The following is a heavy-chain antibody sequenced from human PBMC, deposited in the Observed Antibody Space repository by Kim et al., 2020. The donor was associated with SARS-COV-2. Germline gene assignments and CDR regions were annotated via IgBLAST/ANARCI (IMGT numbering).Heavy chain of an antibody. J-gene: IGHJ4*02. V-gene: IGHV4-30-4*01. D-gene: IGHD3-10*01. CDR1: GGSISSSDYY. CDR2: IYYSGTS. Sequence: SETLSLTCTVSGGSISSSDYYWSWIRQPPGKGLEWIGFIYYSGTSYDNPSLRSRVTMSVDTSRNQVSLRLSSVSDADTALYFCAREGAPGSYLYWGQGIL. CDR3: AREGAPGSYLY.